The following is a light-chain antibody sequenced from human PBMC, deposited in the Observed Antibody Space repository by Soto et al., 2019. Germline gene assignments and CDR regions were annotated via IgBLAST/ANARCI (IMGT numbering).Light chain of an antibody. CDR3: SSWDDSLNVWV. CDR1: SSTIGSNT. CDR2: SSN. V-gene: IGLV1-44*01. Sequence: QSVLTQPPSASGTPGQRVTISCSGSSSTIGSNTVNWYQQLPGTAPKLLIYSSNQRPSGVPDRFSGSKSGTSASLAISGLQSEDEADYYCSSWDDSLNVWVFGGGTKLTVL. J-gene: IGLJ3*02.